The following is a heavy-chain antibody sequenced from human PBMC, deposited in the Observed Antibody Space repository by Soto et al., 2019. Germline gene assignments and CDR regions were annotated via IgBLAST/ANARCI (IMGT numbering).Heavy chain of an antibody. Sequence: VQLVESGGGLVQPGGSLRLSCAASGFTFSSYEMNWVRQAPGKGLEWVSYISSSGSTIYYADSVKGRFTISRDNAKNSLYLQMNSLRAEDTAVYYCARGVAAAYYYYGMDVWGQGTTVTVSS. CDR1: GFTFSSYE. CDR2: ISSSGSTI. V-gene: IGHV3-48*03. CDR3: ARGVAAAYYYYGMDV. D-gene: IGHD6-25*01. J-gene: IGHJ6*02.